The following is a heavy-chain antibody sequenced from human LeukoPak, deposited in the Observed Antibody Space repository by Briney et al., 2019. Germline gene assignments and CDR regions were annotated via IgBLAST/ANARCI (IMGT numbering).Heavy chain of an antibody. CDR3: ARDQAVAGTSHFDY. CDR2: IYTSGST. D-gene: IGHD6-19*01. V-gene: IGHV4-4*07. J-gene: IGHJ4*02. Sequence: SETLSLTCTVSGGSISSYCWSWIRQPAGKGLEWIGRIYTSGSTNYNPSLKSRVTMSVDTSKNQFSLKLSSVTAADTAVYYCARDQAVAGTSHFDYWGQGTLVTVSS. CDR1: GGSISSYC.